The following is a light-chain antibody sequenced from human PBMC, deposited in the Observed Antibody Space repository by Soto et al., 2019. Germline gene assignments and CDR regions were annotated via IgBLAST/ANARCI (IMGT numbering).Light chain of an antibody. J-gene: IGKJ2*01. CDR2: GAS. CDR3: QQFGSSPYT. Sequence: EIVLTQSPGTLSLSPGERATLSCRASQSVSSNYLAWYQQKPGQATRLLINGASSRATGIPDRFSGSGSGTDFTLTNSRLEPEDFAVYYCQQFGSSPYTFGQGTKLEIK. CDR1: QSVSSNY. V-gene: IGKV3-20*01.